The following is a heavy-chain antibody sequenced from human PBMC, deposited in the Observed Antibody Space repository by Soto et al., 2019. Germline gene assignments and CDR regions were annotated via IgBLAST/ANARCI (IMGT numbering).Heavy chain of an antibody. CDR2: IRGFSPYT. V-gene: IGHV3-21*01. Sequence: SGGSLRLSCISSGFTFRTYTMNWVRQAPGKGLEWVSGIRGFSPYTFYAESVKGRFTISRDNAKNSLYLQMNSLRAEDTGVYYCARDRGYDAHDYYYNDMDVWGQGTTVTVSS. J-gene: IGHJ6*02. D-gene: IGHD3-10*01. CDR3: ARDRGYDAHDYYYNDMDV. CDR1: GFTFRTYT.